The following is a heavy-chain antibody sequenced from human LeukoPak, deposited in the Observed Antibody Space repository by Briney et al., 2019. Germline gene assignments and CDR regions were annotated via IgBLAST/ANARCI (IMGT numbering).Heavy chain of an antibody. CDR2: IYYSGST. J-gene: IGHJ5*02. Sequence: SETLSLTCAVYGGSFSGYYWSWIRQPPGKGLEWIGYIYYSGSTNYNPSLKSRVTISVDTSKNQFSLKLSSVTAADTAVYYCASAYGSGRILDPWGQGTLVTVSS. CDR1: GGSFSGYY. D-gene: IGHD3-10*01. CDR3: ASAYGSGRILDP. V-gene: IGHV4-59*01.